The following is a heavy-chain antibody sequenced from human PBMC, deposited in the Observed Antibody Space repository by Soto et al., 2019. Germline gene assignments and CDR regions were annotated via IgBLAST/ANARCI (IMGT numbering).Heavy chain of an antibody. CDR3: ARGRGFDP. J-gene: IGHJ5*02. CDR2: INHVGTT. V-gene: IGHV4-34*01. CDR1: GGSFSGYY. Sequence: SETLSLTCAVYGGSFSGYYWNWIRQPPGKGLEWIGEINHVGTTNYNESLKSRVTISLDTSKNELFLKLSSVTAADTAVYYCARGRGFDPWGQGTLVTVSS.